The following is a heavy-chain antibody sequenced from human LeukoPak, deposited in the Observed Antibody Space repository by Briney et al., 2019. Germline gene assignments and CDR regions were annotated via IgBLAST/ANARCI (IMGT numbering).Heavy chain of an antibody. CDR2: INGAGSST. D-gene: IGHD6-19*01. J-gene: IGHJ1*01. CDR3: ARDLFFSDAGYSSGWRAEYFHH. V-gene: IGHV3-74*01. CDR1: GFTFSSHW. Sequence: PGGSLRLSCADSGFTFSSHWMHWVRQAPGKGLVWVSRINGAGSSTSYADSVKGRFTVSRDNAKNTLNLQMNSLRAEDTAVYYCARDLFFSDAGYSSGWRAEYFHHWGQGTLVTVSS.